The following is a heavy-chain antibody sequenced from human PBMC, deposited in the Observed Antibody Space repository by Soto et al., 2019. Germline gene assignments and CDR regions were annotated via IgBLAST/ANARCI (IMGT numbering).Heavy chain of an antibody. CDR2: INAGNGNT. CDR1: GYTFTSYA. CDR3: AQGRIYYDSSGYYPY. Sequence: ASVKVSCKASGYTFTSYAMHWVRQAPGQRLEWMGWINAGNGNTKYSQKFQGRVTITRDTSASTAYMELSSLRSEDTAVYYCAQGRIYYDSSGYYPYWGQGTLVTVSS. V-gene: IGHV1-3*01. J-gene: IGHJ4*02. D-gene: IGHD3-22*01.